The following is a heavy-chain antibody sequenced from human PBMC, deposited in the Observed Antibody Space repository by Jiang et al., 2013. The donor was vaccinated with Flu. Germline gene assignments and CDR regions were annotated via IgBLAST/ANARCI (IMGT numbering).Heavy chain of an antibody. J-gene: IGHJ5*02. CDR3: ALGMNAMTP. Sequence: GLVKPSETLSLTCAVSGASISGYYCSWIRQPPGKGLEWIGYIYSRGNINNNPSLKSRVTMSVDTSKNEVSLKLTSVTAADTAVYYCALGMNAMTPWGPGTLVTVSS. CDR2: IYSRGNI. V-gene: IGHV4-59*01. CDR1: GASISGYY.